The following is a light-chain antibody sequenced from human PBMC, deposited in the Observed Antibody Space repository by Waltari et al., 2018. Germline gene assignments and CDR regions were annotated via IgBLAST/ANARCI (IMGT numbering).Light chain of an antibody. J-gene: IGKJ5*01. V-gene: IGKV1-12*01. CDR3: QQAKSFPIT. Sequence: DIQMTQSPSSVPASIGDRVTLTCRASQGIDNWLAWYQQKPGKAPKLLISAAYNLHSGVPSRFSGSRSETEFTLTINNLQPEDFATYFCQQAKSFPITFGQGTQLEIK. CDR2: AAY. CDR1: QGIDNW.